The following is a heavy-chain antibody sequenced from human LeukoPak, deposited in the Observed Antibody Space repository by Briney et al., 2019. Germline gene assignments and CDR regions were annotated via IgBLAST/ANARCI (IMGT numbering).Heavy chain of an antibody. Sequence: GGSLRLSCAASGFAFSTYTMHWVRQAPGEGLEWVAVISIGGNIKYYTDSVKGRFTISRDNSKNTLYLQMNSLRPEDTAVYYCARDIGVNMIWGQGTLVTVSS. D-gene: IGHD3-22*01. J-gene: IGHJ4*02. CDR3: ARDIGVNMI. V-gene: IGHV3-30*04. CDR2: ISIGGNIK. CDR1: GFAFSTYT.